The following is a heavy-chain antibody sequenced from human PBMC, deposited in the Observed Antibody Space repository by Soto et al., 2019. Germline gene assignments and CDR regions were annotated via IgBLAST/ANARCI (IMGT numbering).Heavy chain of an antibody. D-gene: IGHD4-4*01. CDR2: IDYSGST. V-gene: IGHV4-39*01. J-gene: IGHJ4*02. CDR1: GGSISSSSYY. CDR3: ARLPDISNYFDY. Sequence: SETLSLTCTVSGGSISSSSYYWGWIRQPPGKGLEWIGSIDYSGSTYYNPSLKSRFTISVDTSKNQFSLKLSSVTAADTAVYYCARLPDISNYFDYWGQGTLVTVSS.